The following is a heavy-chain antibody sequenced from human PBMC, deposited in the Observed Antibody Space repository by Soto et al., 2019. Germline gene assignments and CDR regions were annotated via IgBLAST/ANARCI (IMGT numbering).Heavy chain of an antibody. D-gene: IGHD6-13*01. CDR2: INHSGST. CDR1: GGSFSWYY. Sequence: PSETLSLTCAVYGGSFSWYYWSGIRQPPGKGLEWIGEINHSGSTNYNPSLKSRVTISVDTSKNQFSLKLSSVTAADTAVYYCARNSRLHYYYYYGMDVWGQGTTVTVSS. V-gene: IGHV4-34*01. J-gene: IGHJ6*02. CDR3: ARNSRLHYYYYYGMDV.